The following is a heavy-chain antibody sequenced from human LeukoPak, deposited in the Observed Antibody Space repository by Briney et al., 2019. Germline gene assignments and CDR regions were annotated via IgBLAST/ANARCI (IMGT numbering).Heavy chain of an antibody. V-gene: IGHV3-23*01. CDR2: MSNNGGYT. D-gene: IGHD2-15*01. J-gene: IGHJ4*02. Sequence: GGSLRLSCAASGFTFSSSAMSWVRQAPGKGLEWVSAMSNNGGYTYYADSVQGRFTISRDNSKSTLCLQMNSLRAEDTAVYYCAKQLGYCSDGSCYFPYWGQGTLVTVSS. CDR3: AKQLGYCSDGSCYFPY. CDR1: GFTFSSSA.